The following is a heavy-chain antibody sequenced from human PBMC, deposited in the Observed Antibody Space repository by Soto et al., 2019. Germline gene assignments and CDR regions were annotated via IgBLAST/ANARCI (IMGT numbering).Heavy chain of an antibody. J-gene: IGHJ4*02. Sequence: SETLSLTCAVSGGSISSGGYSWSWIRQPPGKGLEWIGYIYHSGSTYYNPSLKSRVTISVDRSKNQFSLKLSSVTAADTAVYYCARGTSNRYYFDYWGQGTLVTVSS. CDR2: IYHSGST. D-gene: IGHD7-27*01. CDR3: ARGTSNRYYFDY. V-gene: IGHV4-30-2*01. CDR1: GGSISSGGYS.